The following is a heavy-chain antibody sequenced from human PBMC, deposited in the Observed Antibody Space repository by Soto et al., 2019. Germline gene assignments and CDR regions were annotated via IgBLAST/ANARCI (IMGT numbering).Heavy chain of an antibody. Sequence: QVQLVESGGGVVQPGTSLRLACAASGFTLSNIGMQWVRQAPGKGLEWVAVISAGGNTKYYADSVKGRFTISRDNSKNTLFLQMNSLRTEDTAVYYCAKESGCERYSAYFDLFGQGTLVTVSA. CDR2: ISAGGNTK. CDR3: AKESGCERYSAYFDL. V-gene: IGHV3-30*18. CDR1: GFTLSNIG. J-gene: IGHJ4*02. D-gene: IGHD1-26*01.